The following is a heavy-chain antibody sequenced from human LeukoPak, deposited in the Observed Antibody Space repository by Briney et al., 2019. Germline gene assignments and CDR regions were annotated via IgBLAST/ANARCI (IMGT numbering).Heavy chain of an antibody. J-gene: IGHJ5*02. D-gene: IGHD1-1*01. CDR2: ISAYNGDT. Sequence: ASVKVSCKTSGYTFTHYGISWVRQAPGQGLEWVGWISAYNGDTKYAQSFQDKVTMTTDTSTSTAYMELRSLTSDDTAVYYCARADDPIYNWFDPWGQGTLVTVSS. V-gene: IGHV1-18*01. CDR1: GYTFTHYG. CDR3: ARADDPIYNWFDP.